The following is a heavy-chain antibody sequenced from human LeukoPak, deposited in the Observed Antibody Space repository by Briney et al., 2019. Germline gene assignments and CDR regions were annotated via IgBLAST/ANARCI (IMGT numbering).Heavy chain of an antibody. D-gene: IGHD6-13*01. CDR1: GLTVANDY. V-gene: IGHV3-53*01. CDR3: ARGMGRSWSLDN. CDR2: VYPSGTT. Sequence: GGSLRLSCAASGLTVANDYMCWVRQAPGKGLEWVSVVYPSGTTYYADSVKGRFTISRDNSENTLCLQMNSLRAEDTAVYYCARGMGRSWSLDNWGQGTLVTVSS. J-gene: IGHJ4*02.